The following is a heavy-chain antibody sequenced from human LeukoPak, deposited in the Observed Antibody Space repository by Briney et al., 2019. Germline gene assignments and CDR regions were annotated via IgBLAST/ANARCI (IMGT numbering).Heavy chain of an antibody. J-gene: IGHJ3*02. V-gene: IGHV4-38-2*02. CDR1: GYSLSSGFF. Sequence: SETLSLTCTVSGYSLSSGFFCDWIRPSPGKGLEWIGSFSHRGGSYHNPSLKSRVTISVDTSKNQFSLKLLSVTAADTAVYYCARDRANGAFDIWGQGTMVTVSS. CDR2: FSHRGGS. D-gene: IGHD1-1*01. CDR3: ARDRANGAFDI.